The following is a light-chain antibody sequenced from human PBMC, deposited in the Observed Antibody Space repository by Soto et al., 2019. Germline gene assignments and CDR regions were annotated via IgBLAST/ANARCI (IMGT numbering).Light chain of an antibody. V-gene: IGKV1-33*01. J-gene: IGKJ4*01. CDR2: DAS. CDR3: RQYDNLPPT. Sequence: DIQMTQSPSSLSASVGDRVTITCQASQDISNYLNWYQQKPGQAPKLLIYDASNLETGVPSRFSGSGSGTDFTFTISSLQAEDIATYYCRQYDNLPPTFGGGTKVEIK. CDR1: QDISNY.